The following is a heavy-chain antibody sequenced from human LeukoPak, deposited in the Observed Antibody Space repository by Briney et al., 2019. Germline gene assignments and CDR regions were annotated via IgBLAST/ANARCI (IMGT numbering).Heavy chain of an antibody. CDR1: GLTLSSHA. J-gene: IGHJ5*02. CDR3: AKGSTGTTGGWFDP. CDR2: IGGSGVMT. Sequence: GGSLRLSCAGSGLTLSSHATSWVRQAPGKGLEWVSSIGGSGVMTYYADPVKGRFTISRDNSKNALYLQMNSLRAEDTAVYYCAKGSTGTTGGWFDPWGQGTLVIVSS. D-gene: IGHD1-1*01. V-gene: IGHV3-23*01.